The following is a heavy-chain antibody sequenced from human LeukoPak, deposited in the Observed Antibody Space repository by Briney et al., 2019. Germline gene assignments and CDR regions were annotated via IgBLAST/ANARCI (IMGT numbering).Heavy chain of an antibody. CDR1: GGSISSGNW. CDR3: ARIGNYYFDY. CDR2: IYHNGSN. J-gene: IGHJ4*02. D-gene: IGHD1-1*01. V-gene: IGHV4-4*02. Sequence: SETLSLTCAVSGGSISSGNWWGWVRQPPGKVLEWIGEIYHNGSNNYNPSLKSRVTISVDKSKNQFALKLSAGTAADTAVYYCARIGNYYFDYWGQGTLVTVSS.